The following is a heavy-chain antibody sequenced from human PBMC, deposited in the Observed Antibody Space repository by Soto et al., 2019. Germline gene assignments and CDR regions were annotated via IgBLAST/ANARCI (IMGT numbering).Heavy chain of an antibody. V-gene: IGHV3-9*01. CDR1: GSTFDNCG. CDR3: ARDDGDY. CDR2: ISWDSGTI. J-gene: IGHJ4*02. Sequence: GGSLRLSCAASGSTFDNCGMHGVRRAPGKGLEWVSGISWDSGTIGYADSVKGRFTISTNDAKHSLYLQMNSLRAEETAMYFCARDDGDYIGQGTLVTVSS.